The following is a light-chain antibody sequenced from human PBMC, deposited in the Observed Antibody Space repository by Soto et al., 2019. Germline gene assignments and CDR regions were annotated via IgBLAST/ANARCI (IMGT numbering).Light chain of an antibody. CDR3: QQYKIYSQT. Sequence: TQSTATLSLSTGERVPLSCRTSHSVNSHVAWYQQKPGQAPRLLLYGASTRATGIPVRFSGSGFGTEFTLTISSLQPEDFATYYCQQYKIYSQTFGQATTV. CDR2: GAS. V-gene: IGKV3-15*01. J-gene: IGKJ1*01. CDR1: HSVNSH.